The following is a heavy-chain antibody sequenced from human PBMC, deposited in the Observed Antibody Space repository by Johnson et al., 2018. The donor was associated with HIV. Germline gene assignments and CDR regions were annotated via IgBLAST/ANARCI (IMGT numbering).Heavy chain of an antibody. V-gene: IGHV3-30*14. D-gene: IGHD3-22*01. Sequence: QVQLVESGGGVVQPGRSLRLSCAASGFTFSSYAMHWVRQAPGKGLEWVAVISYDGSNKYYADSVKGRFTISRDNSKNTLYLQMNSLRAGDTAVYYCARGLSSGYSGYAFDIWGQGTMVTVSS. CDR2: ISYDGSNK. CDR3: ARGLSSGYSGYAFDI. CDR1: GFTFSSYA. J-gene: IGHJ3*02.